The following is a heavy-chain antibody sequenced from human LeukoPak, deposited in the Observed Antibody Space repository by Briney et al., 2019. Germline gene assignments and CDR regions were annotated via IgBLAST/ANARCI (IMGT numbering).Heavy chain of an antibody. J-gene: IGHJ4*02. Sequence: ASVKVSCKASGYTFTGYFIHWMRQAPGRGLEWMGWINANSGDTHYALKLQGRVFMTRDTSISTVYMELSRLTTDDTAVYYCARDPSPYTGSYFDYWGQGTLVTVSS. CDR1: GYTFTGYF. V-gene: IGHV1-2*02. CDR2: INANSGDT. D-gene: IGHD1-26*01. CDR3: ARDPSPYTGSYFDY.